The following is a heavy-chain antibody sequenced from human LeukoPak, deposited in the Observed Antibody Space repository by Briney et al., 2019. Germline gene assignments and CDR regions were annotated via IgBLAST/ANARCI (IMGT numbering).Heavy chain of an antibody. V-gene: IGHV4-59*01. D-gene: IGHD2-2*02. CDR1: GGSISSYY. CDR3: ARRGYCSSTSCYTFDY. Sequence: SETLSLTCTVSGGSISSYYWSWIRQPPGKGLEWIGYIYYSGSTNYNPSPKSRVTISVDTSRNQFSLKLSSVTAADTAVYYCARRGYCSSTSCYTFDYWGQGTLVTVSS. CDR2: IYYSGST. J-gene: IGHJ4*02.